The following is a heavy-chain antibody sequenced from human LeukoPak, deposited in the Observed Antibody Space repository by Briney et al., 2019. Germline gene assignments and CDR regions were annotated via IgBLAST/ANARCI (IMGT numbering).Heavy chain of an antibody. J-gene: IGHJ4*02. CDR3: AKDEMYYYDSSGYYGFDY. Sequence: QPGGSLPLSCAASGFPFSRYAMSGVRQAPGKGLEWVSAISGSGGSTYYADSVKGRFTISRDNSKNTLYLQMNSLRAEDTAVYYCAKDEMYYYDSSGYYGFDYWGQGTLVTVSS. V-gene: IGHV3-23*01. CDR2: ISGSGGST. CDR1: GFPFSRYA. D-gene: IGHD3-22*01.